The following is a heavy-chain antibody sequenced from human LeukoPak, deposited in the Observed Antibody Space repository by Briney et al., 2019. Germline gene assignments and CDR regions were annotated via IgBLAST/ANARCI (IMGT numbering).Heavy chain of an antibody. D-gene: IGHD1-26*01. V-gene: IGHV4-61*01. CDR1: GGSVSSGSYY. J-gene: IGHJ3*02. CDR2: IYYSGST. Sequence: SETLSLTCTVSGGSVSSGSYYWSWIRQPPGKGLEWIGCIYYSGSTNYNPSLKSRVTISVDTSKNQFSLKLSSVTAADTAVYYCAREAEVGATTSAFDIWGQGTMVTVSS. CDR3: AREAEVGATTSAFDI.